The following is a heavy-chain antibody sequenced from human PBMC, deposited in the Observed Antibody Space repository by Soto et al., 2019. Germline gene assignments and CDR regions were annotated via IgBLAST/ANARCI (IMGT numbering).Heavy chain of an antibody. J-gene: IGHJ4*02. CDR3: AAADYDFWSGYFPFDY. Sequence: SAKASCKASGFTFTSTSVQWARQSRGQRLEWIGWIVVGSGNTNYAQKFQERVTITRDMSTSTAYMELSSLRSEDTAVYYCAAADYDFWSGYFPFDYWGQGTLVTVSS. D-gene: IGHD3-3*01. V-gene: IGHV1-58*01. CDR1: GFTFTSTS. CDR2: IVVGSGNT.